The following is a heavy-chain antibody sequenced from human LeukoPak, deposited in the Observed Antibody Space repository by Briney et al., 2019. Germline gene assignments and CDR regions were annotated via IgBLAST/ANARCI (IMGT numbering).Heavy chain of an antibody. CDR3: ARDPRNVVVPAALYFDY. CDR2: INPNSGGA. J-gene: IGHJ4*02. Sequence: ASVTVSCKSSGYTFTGYYMHWVRQAPGQGREWMGWINPNSGGANYAQKFQGRVTMTRDTSISTAYMELSRLRSDDTAVYYCARDPRNVVVPAALYFDYWGQGTLVTVSS. D-gene: IGHD2-2*01. V-gene: IGHV1-2*02. CDR1: GYTFTGYY.